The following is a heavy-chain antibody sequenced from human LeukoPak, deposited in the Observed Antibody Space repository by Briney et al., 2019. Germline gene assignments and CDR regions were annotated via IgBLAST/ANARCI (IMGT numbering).Heavy chain of an antibody. CDR3: ARATVTTKKVDY. CDR2: ISAYNGNT. V-gene: IGHV1-18*01. D-gene: IGHD4-17*01. CDR1: GYTFTSYG. J-gene: IGHJ4*02. Sequence: ASVKVSCKASGYTFTSYGISWVRQAPGQGLEWVGWISAYNGNTNYAQKLQGRVTMTTDTSTSTAYMELRSLRSDDTAVYYCARATVTTKKVDYWGQGTLVTVSS.